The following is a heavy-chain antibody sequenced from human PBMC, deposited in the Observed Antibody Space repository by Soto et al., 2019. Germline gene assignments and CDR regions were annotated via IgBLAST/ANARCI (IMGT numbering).Heavy chain of an antibody. CDR3: ARDPPPDYSSGWYPFDY. CDR1: VYTFTSYA. V-gene: IGHV1-3*01. D-gene: IGHD6-19*01. J-gene: IGHJ4*02. Sequence: ASVKVSCKASVYTFTSYAMHWVRQDPGQRLEWMGWINAGNGNTKYSQKFQGRVTITRDTSASTAYMELSSLRSEDTAVYYCARDPPPDYSSGWYPFDYWGQGTLVTVSS. CDR2: INAGNGNT.